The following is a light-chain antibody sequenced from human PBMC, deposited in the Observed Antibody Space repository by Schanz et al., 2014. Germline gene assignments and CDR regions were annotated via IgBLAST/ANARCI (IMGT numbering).Light chain of an antibody. Sequence: EIVMTQSPATLSVSPGERATLSCRASQSITSYLAWYQQKPGQAPRLLIYGASNRATGIATRFSGSGSGTEFTLTISSLQSEDFAVYYCQQYNNWPPLTFGGGTKVEIK. CDR2: GAS. J-gene: IGKJ4*01. CDR3: QQYNNWPPLT. CDR1: QSITSY. V-gene: IGKV3-15*01.